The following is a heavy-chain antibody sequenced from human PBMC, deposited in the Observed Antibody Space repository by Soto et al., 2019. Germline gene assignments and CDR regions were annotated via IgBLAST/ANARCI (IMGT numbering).Heavy chain of an antibody. CDR2: INPSGGST. V-gene: IGHV1-46*01. D-gene: IGHD2-2*01. Sequence: ASVKVSCKASGYTFTSYYMHWVRQAPGQGLEWMGIINPSGGSTSYAQKFQGRVTMTRDTSTSTVYTELSSLRSEDTAVYYCARDSSPTDAFDIWGQGTMVTVSS. CDR1: GYTFTSYY. J-gene: IGHJ3*02. CDR3: ARDSSPTDAFDI.